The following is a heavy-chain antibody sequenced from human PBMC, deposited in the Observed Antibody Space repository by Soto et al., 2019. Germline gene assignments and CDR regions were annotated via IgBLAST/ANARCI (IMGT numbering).Heavy chain of an antibody. CDR3: ARAPSI. CDR1: GGSISSGGYY. Sequence: QVQLQESGPGLVKPSQPLSLTCTVSGGSISSGGYYWSWIRQHPGKGLEWIGYIYSSGSTYYNPSLKSLVTISVDTAKKHFSLMLSSVRATDAAVYYCARAPSIWGQGTLVTVSS. J-gene: IGHJ4*02. CDR2: IYSSGST. V-gene: IGHV4-31*01.